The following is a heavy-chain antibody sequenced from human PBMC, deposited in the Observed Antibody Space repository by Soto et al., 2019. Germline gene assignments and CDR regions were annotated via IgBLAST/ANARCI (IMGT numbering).Heavy chain of an antibody. CDR2: IYYRSKWFH. J-gene: IGHJ6*02. CDR3: ARVHCSAGTCLDGLDF. D-gene: IGHD2-15*01. Sequence: SQTLSLTCVISGDSVSSNGACWNWIRQSPSRGLQWLGRIYYRSKWFHDYAASVESRMAINPDTSRNQFSLQLNYVTPEDTAVYYCARVHCSAGTCLDGLDFWGQGTAVTVSS. CDR1: GDSVSSNGAC. V-gene: IGHV6-1*01.